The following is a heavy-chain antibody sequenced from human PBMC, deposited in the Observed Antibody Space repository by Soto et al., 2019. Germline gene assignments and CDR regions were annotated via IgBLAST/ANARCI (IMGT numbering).Heavy chain of an antibody. Sequence: PGGSLRLSCAASRFTFSSYGMNWVRQAPGKGLQWFSYITNNRNTIYYADSVEGRFTISRDNSKNTVYLQMNSLRLEDTAVYYCARGPSYSDSYFDYWGQGTLVTVSS. V-gene: IGHV3-48*01. D-gene: IGHD4-17*01. CDR1: RFTFSSYG. CDR2: ITNNRNTI. CDR3: ARGPSYSDSYFDY. J-gene: IGHJ4*02.